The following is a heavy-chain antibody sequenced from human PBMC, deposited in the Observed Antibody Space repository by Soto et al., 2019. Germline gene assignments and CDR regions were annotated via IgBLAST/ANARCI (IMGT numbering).Heavy chain of an antibody. V-gene: IGHV3-9*01. CDR2: IGWRSFAL. D-gene: IGHD2-2*01. Sequence: EVQLVESGGGLVQAGRSLRLSCAASGFTFSDYAMHWVRQVPGKGLEWVAGIGWRSFALGYADSVKGRFTISRDNAKKSIYLQMNSLRAEDSALYFCVKDRLASTRGRFDFWCQGTLVTVSS. CDR1: GFTFSDYA. J-gene: IGHJ4*02. CDR3: VKDRLASTRGRFDF.